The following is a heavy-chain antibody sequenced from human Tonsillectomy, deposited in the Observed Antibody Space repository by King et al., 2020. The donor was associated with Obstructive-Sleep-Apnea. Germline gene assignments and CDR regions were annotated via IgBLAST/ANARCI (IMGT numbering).Heavy chain of an antibody. CDR3: ARLISYCSSTSCYSGMDV. CDR2: IDPSYSYT. V-gene: IGHV5-10-1*01. Sequence: QLVQSGAEVKKPGESLRISCKGSGYSFTSYWISWVRQMPGKGLEWMGRIDPSYSYTNYSPSFQGHVTISADKSISTAYLQWSSLKASDTAMYYCARLISYCSSTSCYSGMDVWGQGTTVTVSS. J-gene: IGHJ6*02. D-gene: IGHD2-2*01. CDR1: GYSFTSYW.